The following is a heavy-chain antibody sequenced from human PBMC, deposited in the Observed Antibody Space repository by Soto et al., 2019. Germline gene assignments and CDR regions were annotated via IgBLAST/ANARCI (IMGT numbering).Heavy chain of an antibody. CDR2: IYWNDDK. D-gene: IGHD3-22*01. J-gene: IGHJ4*02. V-gene: IGHV2-5*01. Sequence: SGPTLVNPTQTLTLTCTFSGFSLSTSGVGVGWIRQSPGKALEWLALIYWNDDKRYSPSLESRLTITKDTSKNQVVFTVTDMDPVDTATYYCAHTLTYYPDGSGYYYRYWGQGTLVTVSS. CDR1: GFSLSTSGVG. CDR3: AHTLTYYPDGSGYYYRY.